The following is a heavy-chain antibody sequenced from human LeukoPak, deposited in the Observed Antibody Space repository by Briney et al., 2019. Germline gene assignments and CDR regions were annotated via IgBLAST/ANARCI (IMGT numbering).Heavy chain of an antibody. CDR2: IIPIFGTA. Sequence: ASVKVSCKASGGTFSSYAISWVRQAPGQGLEWMGGIIPIFGTANYAQKFQGRVTITADESTSTAHMELSSLRSEDTAVYYCARAPILGYYDFWSGSAAWYFDLWGRGTLVTVSS. J-gene: IGHJ2*01. CDR1: GGTFSSYA. V-gene: IGHV1-69*13. CDR3: ARAPILGYYDFWSGSAAWYFDL. D-gene: IGHD3-3*01.